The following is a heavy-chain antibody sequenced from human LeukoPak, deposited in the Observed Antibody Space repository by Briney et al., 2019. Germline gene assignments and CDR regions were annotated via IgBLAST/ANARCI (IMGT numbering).Heavy chain of an antibody. CDR3: ARKGRNKLDY. J-gene: IGHJ4*02. CDR1: GYIVTVYY. CDR2: IDTNSGGR. V-gene: IGHV1-2*02. D-gene: IGHD1/OR15-1a*01. Sequence: ASGKVSFTTAGYIVTVYYIYWGRQAPGQGLEWIGWIDTNSGGRNYSKNFQGRVSITRDTSVSTAFMELRELRSDDRAIYFCARKGRNKLDYWGQGTLVTLSS.